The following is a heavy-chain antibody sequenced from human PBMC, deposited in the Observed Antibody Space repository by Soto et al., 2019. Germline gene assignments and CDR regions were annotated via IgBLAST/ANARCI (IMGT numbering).Heavy chain of an antibody. CDR1: GFTFSDHQ. V-gene: IGHV3-53*01. CDR3: ARAGSPFHSDSTGYWGFDY. J-gene: IGHJ4*02. CDR2: IYSSGTT. D-gene: IGHD3-9*01. Sequence: PGGSLILSCAASGFTFSDHQMNWVRQAPGRGLEWVSVIYSSGTTYYGDSVKGRFTISRDNSKNTLYLQMNSLRTEDTALYYCARAGSPFHSDSTGYWGFDYWGQGTLVTVSS.